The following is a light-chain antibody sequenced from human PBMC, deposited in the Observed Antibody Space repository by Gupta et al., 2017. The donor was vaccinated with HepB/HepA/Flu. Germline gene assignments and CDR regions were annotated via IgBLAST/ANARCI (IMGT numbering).Light chain of an antibody. CDR3: QQVNTYPRT. V-gene: IGKV1-9*01. CDR1: QGIGSY. CDR2: AAS. J-gene: IGKJ1*01. Sequence: IQLTQSPSFLSASVGDRVTITCRASQGIGSYLAWYQQRPGKALNLLIYAASTLQSGVLSRFSGSGSGTEFSLSISSLQHEDFATYYCQQVNTYPRTFGQGTKVEVK.